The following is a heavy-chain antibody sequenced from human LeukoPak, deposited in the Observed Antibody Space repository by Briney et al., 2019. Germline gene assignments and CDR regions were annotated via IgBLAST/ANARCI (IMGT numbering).Heavy chain of an antibody. CDR2: IHYSGST. CDR3: ARGSTLYYDILTGYYTPGPFDI. J-gene: IGHJ3*02. D-gene: IGHD3-9*01. V-gene: IGHV4-59*02. Sequence: PSETLSLTCTVSSGSVSSYFWSWIRQPPGKGLEFIGYIHYSGSTNYNPSLKSRVTISVDTSKNQFSLKLSSVTAADTAVYYCARGSTLYYDILTGYYTPGPFDIWGQGTMFTVSS. CDR1: SGSVSSYF.